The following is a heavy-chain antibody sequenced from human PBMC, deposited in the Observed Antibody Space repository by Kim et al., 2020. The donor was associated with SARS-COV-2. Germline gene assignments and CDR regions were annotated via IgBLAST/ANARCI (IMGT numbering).Heavy chain of an antibody. CDR3: ARLVWSGEFCYFDY. CDR1: GGSVSSSSYY. J-gene: IGHJ4*03. Sequence: SETLSLTCTVSGGSVSSSSYYWGWIRQPPGKGLEWIGSLYYSGSTYYNPSLKSRLTMSVDTPKNQFSLRLSSVSAADTAVYHCARLVWSGEFCYFDYW. V-gene: IGHV4-39*07. CDR2: LYYSGST. D-gene: IGHD3-10*01.